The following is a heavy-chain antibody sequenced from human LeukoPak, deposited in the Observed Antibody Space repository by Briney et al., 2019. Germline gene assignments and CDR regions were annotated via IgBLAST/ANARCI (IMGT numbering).Heavy chain of an antibody. CDR3: ATEKLEGAIAAAGSFDY. Sequence: ASVKVSCKVSGYTLTELSMHWVRQAPGKGLEWMGGFDPEDGETIYAQRFQGRVTMTEDTSTDTAYMELTSLRSEDTAVYYCATEKLEGAIAAAGSFDYWGQGTLVTVSS. CDR1: GYTLTELS. J-gene: IGHJ4*02. D-gene: IGHD6-13*01. CDR2: FDPEDGET. V-gene: IGHV1-24*01.